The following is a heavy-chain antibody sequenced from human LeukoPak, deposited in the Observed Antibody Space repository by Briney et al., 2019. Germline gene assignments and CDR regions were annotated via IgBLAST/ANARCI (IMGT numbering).Heavy chain of an antibody. V-gene: IGHV3-9*01. D-gene: IGHD3-10*01. Sequence: GRSLRLSCAASGFTFDDYAMHWVRQAPGKGLEWVSGISWNSGSIGYADSVKGRFTISRDNAKNSLYLQMNSLRAEDTALYYCAKDMVDGFGELLSSGEALDYWGQGTLVTVSS. J-gene: IGHJ4*02. CDR1: GFTFDDYA. CDR3: AKDMVDGFGELLSSGEALDY. CDR2: ISWNSGSI.